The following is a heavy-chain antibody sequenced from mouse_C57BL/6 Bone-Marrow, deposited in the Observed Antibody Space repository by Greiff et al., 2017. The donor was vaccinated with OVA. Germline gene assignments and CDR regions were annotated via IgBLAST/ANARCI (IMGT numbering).Heavy chain of an antibody. CDR3: TRERFITTGGAHFGF. CDR2: IDPETGGT. CDR1: GYTFTDYE. D-gene: IGHD1-1*01. V-gene: IGHV1-15*01. Sequence: QVQLQQSGAELVRPGASVTLSCKASGYTFTDYEMHWVKQTPVHGLEWIGAIDPETGGTAYNQKFKGKAILTADKSSSTAYMELRSLTSEDSAVYYCTRERFITTGGAHFGFGGRGTTLTVSS. J-gene: IGHJ2*01.